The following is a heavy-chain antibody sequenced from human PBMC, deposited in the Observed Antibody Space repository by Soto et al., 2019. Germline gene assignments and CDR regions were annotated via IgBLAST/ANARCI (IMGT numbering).Heavy chain of an antibody. CDR1: GFSFSNYA. Sequence: GGSLRLSCAASGFSFSNYAMSWVRQAPGKGLEWVSAINDSGDSTYYADSVKGRFTISRDNSKNTVYLQMNSLRAEDTAEYYCARFYYDSSGYLPSPYYYYYGMDVWGQGTTVTVSS. V-gene: IGHV3-23*01. CDR3: ARFYYDSSGYLPSPYYYYYGMDV. D-gene: IGHD3-22*01. CDR2: INDSGDST. J-gene: IGHJ6*02.